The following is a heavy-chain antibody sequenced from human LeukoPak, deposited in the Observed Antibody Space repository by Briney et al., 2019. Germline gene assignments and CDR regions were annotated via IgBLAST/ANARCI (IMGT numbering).Heavy chain of an antibody. J-gene: IGHJ6*02. CDR1: GGTFSSYA. Sequence: SVKVSCKASGGTFSSYAISWVRQAPGQGLEWMGGIIPIFGTANYAQKFQGRVTITADESTSTVYMELSSLRSEDTAVYYCAELYYYGSGPGMDVWGQGTTVTVSS. V-gene: IGHV1-69*13. CDR3: AELYYYGSGPGMDV. CDR2: IIPIFGTA. D-gene: IGHD3-10*01.